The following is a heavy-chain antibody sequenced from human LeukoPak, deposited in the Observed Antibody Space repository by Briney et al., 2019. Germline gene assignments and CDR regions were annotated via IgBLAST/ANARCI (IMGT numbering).Heavy chain of an antibody. J-gene: IGHJ6*03. CDR1: GFTFSSFE. CDR2: ISGSGGST. V-gene: IGHV3-23*01. CDR3: AKVGVGATDYYYYYMDV. D-gene: IGHD1-26*01. Sequence: GGSLRLSCAASGFTFSSFEMKWVRQAPGKGLEWVSAISGSGGSTYYADSVKGRFTISRDNSKNTLYLQMNSLRAEDTAVYYCAKVGVGATDYYYYYMDVWGKGTTVTISS.